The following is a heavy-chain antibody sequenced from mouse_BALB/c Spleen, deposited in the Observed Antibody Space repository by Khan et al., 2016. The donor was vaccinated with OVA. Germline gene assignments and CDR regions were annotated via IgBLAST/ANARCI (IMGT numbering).Heavy chain of an antibody. CDR2: INSNGGST. D-gene: IGHD1-1*01. J-gene: IGHJ4*01. CDR1: GFTFSSYG. V-gene: IGHV5-6-3*01. CDR3: AIDPYYYGSKYAMDY. Sequence: EVELVESGGGLVQPGGSLKLSCAASGFTFSSYGMSWVRQTPDKRLELVATINSNGGSTYYPDSVKGRFTISRDNAKNTLFLQMSSLKSEDTAMYYYAIDPYYYGSKYAMDYWGQGTSVTVSS.